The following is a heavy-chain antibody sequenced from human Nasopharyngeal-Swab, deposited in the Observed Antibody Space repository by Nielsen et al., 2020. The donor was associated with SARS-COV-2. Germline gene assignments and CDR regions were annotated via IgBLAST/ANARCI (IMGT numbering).Heavy chain of an antibody. CDR2: INAGNGNT. V-gene: IGHV1-3*01. Sequence: TSYVMHWVRQAPGQRLEWMGWINAGNGNTKYSQKFQGRVTITRDTSASTAYMELSSLRSEDTAVYCCARDRIDSGFDYWGQGTLVTVSS. CDR3: ARDRIDSGFDY. CDR1: TSYV. D-gene: IGHD3-10*01. J-gene: IGHJ4*02.